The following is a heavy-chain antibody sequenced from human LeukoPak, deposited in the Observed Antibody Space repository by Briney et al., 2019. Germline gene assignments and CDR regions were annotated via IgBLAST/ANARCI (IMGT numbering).Heavy chain of an antibody. D-gene: IGHD2-8*01. V-gene: IGHV4-61*08. CDR2: IWESGSD. J-gene: IGHJ6*03. Sequence: PSETLSLTCTVSGASIGSGAHYWSWIRQPPGKGLEWIGYIWESGSDQYNPSLKSRVTMSVDTSKNQVSLKMTSVTAADTATYYCVSGTAPKSYYWYYMDVWGKGTTVTVSS. CDR3: VSGTAPKSYYWYYMDV. CDR1: GASIGSGAHY.